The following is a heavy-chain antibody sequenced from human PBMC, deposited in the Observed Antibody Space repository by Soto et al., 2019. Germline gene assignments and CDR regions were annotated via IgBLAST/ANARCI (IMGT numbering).Heavy chain of an antibody. Sequence: QVQLVQSGAEVKMPGASVKVSCQASGYTFTGYAIHWERQAPGQGLEWMGWINAGNGDTKYSDNFQGRVTITRDTSASTAYMELSSLTSEDTAVFFCARDRESSIDYWGQGTLVTVSS. CDR3: ARDRESSIDY. CDR2: INAGNGDT. D-gene: IGHD6-13*01. V-gene: IGHV1-3*01. J-gene: IGHJ4*02. CDR1: GYTFTGYA.